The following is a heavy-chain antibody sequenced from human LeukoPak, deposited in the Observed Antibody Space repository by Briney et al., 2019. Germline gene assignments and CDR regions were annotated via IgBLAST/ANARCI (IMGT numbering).Heavy chain of an antibody. CDR2: ISADGGST. CDR3: AKESGKFDY. J-gene: IGHJ4*02. V-gene: IGHV3-43*02. Sequence: GGSLRLSCVASGLTFDDSAMHWVRQAPGKGLEWVSLISADGGSTFSADSVKGRFSISRDNSKNSLYLQMNSLRSEDTAMYYCAKESGKFDYWGQGTLVAVSS. CDR1: GLTFDDSA.